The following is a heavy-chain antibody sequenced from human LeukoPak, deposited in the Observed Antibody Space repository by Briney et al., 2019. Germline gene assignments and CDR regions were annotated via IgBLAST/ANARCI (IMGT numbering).Heavy chain of an antibody. V-gene: IGHV4-30-4*01. CDR1: GGSISSGDYY. J-gene: IGHJ5*02. D-gene: IGHD1-26*01. CDR3: ARVGERGSYLGYYNWFDP. CDR2: IYYSGST. Sequence: SETLSLTCTVSGGSISSGDYYWSWIRQPPGKGLEWIGYIYYSGSTYYNPSLKSRVTISVDTSKNQFSLKLSSVTAADTAVYYCARVGERGSYLGYYNWFDPWGRGTLVTVSS.